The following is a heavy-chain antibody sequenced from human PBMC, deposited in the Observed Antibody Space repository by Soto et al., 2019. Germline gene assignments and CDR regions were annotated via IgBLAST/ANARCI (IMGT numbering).Heavy chain of an antibody. CDR3: ARVSFDWYFDL. CDR2: IIPILGIA. Sequence: QVQLVQSGAEVKKPGSSVKVSCKASGGTFSSYTISWVRQAPGQGLEWMGRIIPILGIANYAQKFQGRVTITADKSTSTAYMELSSLRSEDTAVSYCARVSFDWYFDLWGRGTLVTVSS. J-gene: IGHJ2*01. D-gene: IGHD3-16*01. CDR1: GGTFSSYT. V-gene: IGHV1-69*02.